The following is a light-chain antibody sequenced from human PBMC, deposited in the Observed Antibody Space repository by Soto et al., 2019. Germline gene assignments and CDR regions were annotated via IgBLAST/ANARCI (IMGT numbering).Light chain of an antibody. CDR2: AAS. J-gene: IGKJ3*01. Sequence: DLQMTQSPSSLSASVGDRVTITCRASQDIRNDLAWYQQKPGKVPKVLIHAASTLQSGVPSRFSGSGSGTDFTLTISGLQPDDVATYYCQKCNIAPFTFGPGTKVDI. CDR3: QKCNIAPFT. CDR1: QDIRND. V-gene: IGKV1-27*01.